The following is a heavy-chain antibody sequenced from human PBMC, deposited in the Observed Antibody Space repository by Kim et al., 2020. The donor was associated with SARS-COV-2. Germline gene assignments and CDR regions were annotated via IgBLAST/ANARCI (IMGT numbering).Heavy chain of an antibody. Sequence: LKSRVTISVDTYKNPFSLKLSSVTAADTAVYYCARVSYSWNSRLSGMDVWGQGTTVTVSS. CDR3: ARVSYSWNSRLSGMDV. V-gene: IGHV4-34*01. D-gene: IGHD1-1*01. J-gene: IGHJ6*02.